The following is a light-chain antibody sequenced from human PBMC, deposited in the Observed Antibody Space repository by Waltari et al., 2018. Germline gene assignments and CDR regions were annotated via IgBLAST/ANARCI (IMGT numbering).Light chain of an antibody. V-gene: IGLV1-44*01. CDR1: TSNIGTNT. CDR3: ATCDDSLSGRV. J-gene: IGLJ3*02. Sequence: QSVLTQPPSTSGTPGQRVTISCSGSTSNIGTNTVTWYQLLPGTAPKTVIFANYHRPSGVPARFSPSKSGTSASLVISWLQSEDEADYFCATCDDSLSGRVFGGGTKVTVL. CDR2: ANY.